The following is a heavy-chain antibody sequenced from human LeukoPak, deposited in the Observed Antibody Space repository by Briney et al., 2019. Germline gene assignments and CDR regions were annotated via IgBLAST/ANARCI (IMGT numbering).Heavy chain of an antibody. CDR3: ARGVESFDY. CDR1: GGSFSGYY. D-gene: IGHD2-2*01. V-gene: IGHV4-34*01. Sequence: SETLSLTCAVYGGSFSGYYWSWIRQPPGKGLEWIGEINHSGSTNYNPSLKSRVTISVDTSKNQFSLKLSSVTAADTAVYYCARGVESFDYWGQGTLVTVSS. CDR2: INHSGST. J-gene: IGHJ4*02.